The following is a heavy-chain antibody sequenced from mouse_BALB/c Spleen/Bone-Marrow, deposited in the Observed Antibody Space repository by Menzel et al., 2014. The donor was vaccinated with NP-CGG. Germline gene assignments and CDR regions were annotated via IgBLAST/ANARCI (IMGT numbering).Heavy chain of an antibody. V-gene: IGHV7-3*02. CDR1: GFTFTDNY. Sequence: EVMLVESGGGLVQPGGSLRLSCATSGFTFTDNYMTWVRQPPGKALEWLGFIRNKANGYTTEYSASVKGRFTISRDNSQSILYLQMNTLRAEDSATYYCARDSDWFAYWGQGTLVTASA. CDR2: IRNKANGYTT. CDR3: ARDSDWFAY. J-gene: IGHJ3*01.